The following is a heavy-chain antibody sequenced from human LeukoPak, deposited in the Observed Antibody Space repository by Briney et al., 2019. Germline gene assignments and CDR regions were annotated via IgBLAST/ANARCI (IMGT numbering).Heavy chain of an antibody. CDR1: GFTFDDYG. CDR2: INWNGGST. CDR3: ARGGRMGSSWDSHYYYYYYIDV. J-gene: IGHJ6*03. Sequence: GGSLRLSCAASGFTFDDYGMSWVRQAPGKGLEWVAGINWNGGSTGYADSVKGRFTISRDNAKNSLYLQMNSLRAEDTALYYCARGGRMGSSWDSHYYYYYYIDVWGKGTTVTVSS. D-gene: IGHD6-13*01. V-gene: IGHV3-20*04.